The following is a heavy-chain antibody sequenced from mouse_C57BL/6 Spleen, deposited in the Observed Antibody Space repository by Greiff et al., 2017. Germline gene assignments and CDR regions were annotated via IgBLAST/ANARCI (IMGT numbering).Heavy chain of an antibody. Sequence: EVQLVESGGGLVQPGGSMKLSCVASGFTFSNYWMNWVRQSPEKGLEWVAQIRLKSDNYATHYAESVKGRFTISRDDSKSSVYLQMNNLRAEDTGIYYCTSSRTLFDYWGQGTTLTVSS. J-gene: IGHJ2*01. CDR1: GFTFSNYW. V-gene: IGHV6-3*01. CDR2: IRLKSDNYAT. CDR3: TSSRTLFDY.